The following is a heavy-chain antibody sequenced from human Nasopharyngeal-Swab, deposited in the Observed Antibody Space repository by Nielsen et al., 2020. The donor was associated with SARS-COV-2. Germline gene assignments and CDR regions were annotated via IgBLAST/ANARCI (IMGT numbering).Heavy chain of an antibody. V-gene: IGHV1-46*01. Sequence: WVRQAPGQGLEWMGVITPSGGATNYARKFQGRVTMTRDPSTSTVYLDLSSLKSEDTAVYYCARSGDSNYRRPPYYYYYMDVWGKGTTVTVSS. J-gene: IGHJ6*03. CDR3: ARSGDSNYRRPPYYYYYMDV. CDR2: ITPSGGAT. D-gene: IGHD6-13*01.